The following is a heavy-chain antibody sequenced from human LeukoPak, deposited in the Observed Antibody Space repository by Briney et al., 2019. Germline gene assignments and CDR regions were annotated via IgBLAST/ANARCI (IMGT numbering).Heavy chain of an antibody. CDR1: GFTFSSYA. CDR3: ARVPLGDSSGWTTVTRYYYYYYGMDV. J-gene: IGHJ6*02. V-gene: IGHV3-30-3*01. Sequence: GRSLRLSCADSGFTFSSYAMYWVRQAPGKGLEWVAVISYDGSNKYYADSVKGRFTISRDNSKNTLYLQMNSLRAEDTAVYYCARVPLGDSSGWTTVTRYYYYYYGMDVWGQGTTVTVSS. D-gene: IGHD6-19*01. CDR2: ISYDGSNK.